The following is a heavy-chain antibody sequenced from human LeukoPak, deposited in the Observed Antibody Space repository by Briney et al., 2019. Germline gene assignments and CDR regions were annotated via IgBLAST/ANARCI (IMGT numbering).Heavy chain of an antibody. CDR3: ARDSAGSYYYDSSGLVFDY. CDR2: IYYSGST. CDR1: GGSISSGGYY. D-gene: IGHD3-22*01. Sequence: SETLSLTCTVSGGSISSGGYYWSWIRQHPGKGLEWIGYIYYSGSTYYNPSLKSRVTISVGTSKNQFSLKLSSVTAADTAVYYCARDSAGSYYYDSSGLVFDYWGQGTLVTVSS. J-gene: IGHJ4*02. V-gene: IGHV4-31*03.